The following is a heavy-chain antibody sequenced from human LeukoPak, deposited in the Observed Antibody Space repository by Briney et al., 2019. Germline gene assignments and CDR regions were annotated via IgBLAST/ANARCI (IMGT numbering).Heavy chain of an antibody. J-gene: IGHJ5*02. CDR1: GYTFTGYY. Sequence: ASVKVSCKASGYTFTGYYMHWVRQAPGQGLEWMGWINPNSGGTNYAQKFQGWVTMTRDTSISTAYMELGRLRSDDTAVYYCARGVAYCGGDCLNWFDPWGQGTLVTVSS. D-gene: IGHD2-21*02. CDR2: INPNSGGT. CDR3: ARGVAYCGGDCLNWFDP. V-gene: IGHV1-2*04.